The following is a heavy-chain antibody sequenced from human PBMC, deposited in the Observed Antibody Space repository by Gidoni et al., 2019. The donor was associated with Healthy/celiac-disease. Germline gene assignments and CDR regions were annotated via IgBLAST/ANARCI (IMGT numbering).Heavy chain of an antibody. Sequence: EGQLLESGGGLVQPGGYLRLSCASSGFTSSGYAMSWVRQAPGKGLEGVSAISGSGGSTYYADSVKGRFTISRDKSKNTLYLQMNSLRAEDTAVYYCAKDQEAMVIGDYFDYWGQGTLVTVSS. J-gene: IGHJ4*02. CDR3: AKDQEAMVIGDYFDY. CDR2: ISGSGGST. V-gene: IGHV3-23*01. D-gene: IGHD5-18*01. CDR1: GFTSSGYA.